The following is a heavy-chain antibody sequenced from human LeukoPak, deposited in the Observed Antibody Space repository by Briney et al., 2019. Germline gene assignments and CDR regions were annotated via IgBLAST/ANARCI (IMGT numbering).Heavy chain of an antibody. CDR3: ARSAHRGAAFDY. V-gene: IGHV4-34*01. J-gene: IGHJ4*02. CDR1: GGSFSGYY. D-gene: IGHD1-26*01. CDR2: INHSGST. Sequence: SETLSLTCAVYGGSFSGYYWSWIRQPPGKGLEWIGEINHSGSTNYNPPLKSRVTISVDTSKNQFSLKLSSVTAADTAVYYCARSAHRGAAFDYWGQGTLVTVSS.